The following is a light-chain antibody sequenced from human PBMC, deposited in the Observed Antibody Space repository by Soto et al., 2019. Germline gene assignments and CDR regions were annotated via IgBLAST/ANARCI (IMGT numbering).Light chain of an antibody. V-gene: IGKV1-39*01. CDR3: QQSYRSPT. CDR1: QSISGF. Sequence: DIQLTQSPSSLTASLGDRVTSTCRASQSISGFLNWYQEKPGEAPKLLIFAASSLESGVPSRFSGRGSGIAFSLTITGLQREDFATYYCQQSYRSPTFGQGTKVEI. CDR2: AAS. J-gene: IGKJ1*01.